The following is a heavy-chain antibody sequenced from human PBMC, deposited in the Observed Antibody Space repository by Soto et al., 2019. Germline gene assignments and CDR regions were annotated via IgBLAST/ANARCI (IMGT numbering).Heavy chain of an antibody. D-gene: IGHD3-10*01. CDR3: ARHTAGSLAHFGMDV. J-gene: IGHJ6*02. V-gene: IGHV4-39*01. CDR2: IYYSGST. CDR1: GGSISSSYYY. Sequence: QVQLQESGPGLVKPSETLSLPCTVSGGSISSSYYYWGWIRQPPGKGLEWIGSIYYSGSTYYNPSLRIGVALSVDTSKNQFSLNLNSVTAADTAVYYCARHTAGSLAHFGMDVWGQGTTVTVSS.